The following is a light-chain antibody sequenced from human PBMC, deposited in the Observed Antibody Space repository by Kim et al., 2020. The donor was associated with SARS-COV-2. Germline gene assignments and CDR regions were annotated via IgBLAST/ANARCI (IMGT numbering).Light chain of an antibody. CDR1: QGINIW. V-gene: IGKV1D-12*01. Sequence: DIQMTQSPSFVSASVGDRVTITCRASQGINIWLAWYQQKPGKAPKLLIFAATNLQSGVPSRFSGSGSGADFTLTISSLQPEVSATYNSQKSISFTRTFGQGTRLWIK. CDR3: QKSISFTRT. J-gene: IGKJ5*01. CDR2: AAT.